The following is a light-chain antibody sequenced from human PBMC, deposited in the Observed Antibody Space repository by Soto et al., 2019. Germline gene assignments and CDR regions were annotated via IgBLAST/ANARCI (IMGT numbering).Light chain of an antibody. CDR1: QTISSW. Sequence: DGPLTQSPSTLSGSVGDRDTIHCLASQTISSWLAWYQQKPGKAPKLLIYKASTLKSGVPSRFSGSGSGTEFTLTISSLQPDDFATYYCQHYNSFSRTFGQGTKVDIK. CDR3: QHYNSFSRT. CDR2: KAS. V-gene: IGKV1-5*03. J-gene: IGKJ1*01.